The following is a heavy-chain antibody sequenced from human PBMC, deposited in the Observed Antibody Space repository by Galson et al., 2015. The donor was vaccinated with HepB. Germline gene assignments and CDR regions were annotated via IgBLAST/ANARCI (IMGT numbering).Heavy chain of an antibody. CDR2: LSSGGTI. J-gene: IGHJ4*02. CDR3: AKWERNSGYYVDY. CDR1: GFTFSSYA. D-gene: IGHD3-22*01. Sequence: SLRLSCAASGFTFSSYAMSWVRQAPGKGLEWVSALSSGGTIYYADSVKGRFTISRDNSKNTLYLQMNSLSAEDTAVYYCAKWERNSGYYVDYWGQGTLVTVSS. V-gene: IGHV3-23*01.